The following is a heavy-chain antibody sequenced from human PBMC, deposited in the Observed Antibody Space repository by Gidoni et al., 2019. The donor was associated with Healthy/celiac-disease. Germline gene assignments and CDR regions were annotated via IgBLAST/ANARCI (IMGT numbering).Heavy chain of an antibody. CDR3: ASTMATTRGNDY. V-gene: IGHV3-11*06. J-gene: IGHJ4*02. CDR1: GFTFSDYY. Sequence: QVQLVESGGGLVKPGGSLRLSCAASGFTFSDYYMSWIRQAPGKGLEWVSYISSSSSDTNYADSVKGRFTISRDNAKNSLYLQMNSLRAEDTAVYDWASTMATTRGNDYWGQGTLVTVSS. CDR2: ISSSSSDT. D-gene: IGHD5-12*01.